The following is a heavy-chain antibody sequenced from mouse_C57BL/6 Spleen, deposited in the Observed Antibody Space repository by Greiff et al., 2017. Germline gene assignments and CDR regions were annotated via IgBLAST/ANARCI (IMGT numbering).Heavy chain of an antibody. CDR1: GFTFSSYA. J-gene: IGHJ3*01. D-gene: IGHD2-4*01. CDR3: ARGYYDYDAFAY. V-gene: IGHV5-4*03. CDR2: ISDGGSYT. Sequence: EVKLVESGGGLVKPGGSLKLSCAASGFTFSSYAMSWVRQTPEKRLEWVATISDGGSYTYYPDNVKGRFTISRDNAKNNLYLQMSHLKSEDTAMYYCARGYYDYDAFAYWGQGTLVTVSA.